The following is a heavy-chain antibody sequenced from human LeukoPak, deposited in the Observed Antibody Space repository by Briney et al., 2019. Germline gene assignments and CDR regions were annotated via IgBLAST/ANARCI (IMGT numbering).Heavy chain of an antibody. V-gene: IGHV3-15*01. J-gene: IGHJ4*02. CDR2: IKSKGDGGTT. Sequence: PGGSLRLSCAASTLTFSNVWMSWVRQAPGKGLEWVGRIKSKGDGGTTDYAAPVKGRFTISRDDSKNTVYLQMNSLKTEDTAVYYCSTHRYTLGNYWGQGTLVTVSS. D-gene: IGHD5-18*01. CDR1: TLTFSNVW. CDR3: STHRYTLGNY.